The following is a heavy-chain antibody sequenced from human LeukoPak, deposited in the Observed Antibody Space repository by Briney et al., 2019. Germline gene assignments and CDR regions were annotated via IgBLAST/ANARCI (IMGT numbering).Heavy chain of an antibody. Sequence: ASVKVSCKASGYTFTSYGISWVRQAPGQGLEWMGWISAYNGNTNYAQKLQGRVTMTTDTSTSTAYMELRSLRSDDTAVYYCARDIRDAVVPAAIRAIDYWGQGTLVTVSS. CDR2: ISAYNGNT. J-gene: IGHJ4*02. CDR1: GYTFTSYG. CDR3: ARDIRDAVVPAAIRAIDY. V-gene: IGHV1-18*01. D-gene: IGHD2-2*01.